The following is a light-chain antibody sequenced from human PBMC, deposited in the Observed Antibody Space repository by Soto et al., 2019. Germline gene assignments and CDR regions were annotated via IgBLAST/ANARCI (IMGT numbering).Light chain of an antibody. J-gene: IGLJ2*01. Sequence: QSALTQPDSVSGSPGQSITISCTGTSRDVGGYNYVSWCQQHPGKAPKLMIYDVSNRPSGVSNRFSGSKSGNTASLTISGLQAEDEADYYCSSYTSSSVVFGGGTKLTVL. CDR1: SRDVGGYNY. CDR3: SSYTSSSVV. V-gene: IGLV2-14*01. CDR2: DVS.